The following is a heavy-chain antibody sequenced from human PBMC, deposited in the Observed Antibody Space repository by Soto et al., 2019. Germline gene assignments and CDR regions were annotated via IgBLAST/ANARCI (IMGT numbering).Heavy chain of an antibody. CDR3: ARETSQNVYSHYGMDV. V-gene: IGHV4-34*02. CDR2: INDSGTT. Sequence: QVQLEQWGAGLLKPSETLSLTCAIYGGSFSGFYWSWIRQPPGKGLEWIGEINDSGTTNYNPSLNSRVTISADTSKTHFSLRLTSVTAADTAGYYCARETSQNVYSHYGMDVWGQGTTVTVSS. CDR1: GGSFSGFY. J-gene: IGHJ6*02.